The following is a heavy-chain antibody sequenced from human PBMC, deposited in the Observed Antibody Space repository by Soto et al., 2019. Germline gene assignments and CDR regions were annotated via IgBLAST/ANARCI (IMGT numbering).Heavy chain of an antibody. V-gene: IGHV4-39*07. CDR1: GGSISSDSYY. Sequence: PSETLSLTCTVSGGSISSDSYYWGWIRQSPEKGLEWIASISYSGSAYYNPSLKSRVTISLHTSNSQFSLELSSVTAADTAVYYCARGLITGSHYSGGWYYFDSWGQGTQVTVSS. D-gene: IGHD6-19*01. J-gene: IGHJ4*02. CDR3: ARGLITGSHYSGGWYYFDS. CDR2: ISYSGSA.